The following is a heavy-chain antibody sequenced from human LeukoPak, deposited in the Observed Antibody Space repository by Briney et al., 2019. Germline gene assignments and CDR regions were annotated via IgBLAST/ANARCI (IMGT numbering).Heavy chain of an antibody. D-gene: IGHD3-10*01. Sequence: GESLKISCQGSGYSFSTYWITWVRQMPGKGLEWMGIIYPGDSDTRYSPSFQGQVTISADKSISTAYLQWSSLKASDTAMYYCARRSVWFGELKHFDYWGQGTLVTVSS. CDR1: GYSFSTYW. CDR2: IYPGDSDT. CDR3: ARRSVWFGELKHFDY. V-gene: IGHV5-51*01. J-gene: IGHJ4*02.